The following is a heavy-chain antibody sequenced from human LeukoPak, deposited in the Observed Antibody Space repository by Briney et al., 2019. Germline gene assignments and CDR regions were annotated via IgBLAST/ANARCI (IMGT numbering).Heavy chain of an antibody. D-gene: IGHD6-13*01. J-gene: IGHJ4*02. V-gene: IGHV3-48*02. CDR2: ISSSSRDT. Sequence: GGSLRLSWAASGFILSTYSMNWVRQAPGKGLEWVSYISSSSRDTYYADSVKGRFTISRDNAKNSLYLQMNSLRDEDTAVYYCASDNSPPYNSKGVVYWGGSTLVTVSS. CDR1: GFILSTYS. CDR3: ASDNSPPYNSKGVVY.